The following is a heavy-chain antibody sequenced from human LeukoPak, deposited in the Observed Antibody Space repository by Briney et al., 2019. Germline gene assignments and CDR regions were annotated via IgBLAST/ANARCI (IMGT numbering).Heavy chain of an antibody. CDR3: ARRYCSGGSCYMGY. CDR1: GFTFSSYA. V-gene: IGHV3-30-3*01. CDR2: ISYDGSNK. D-gene: IGHD2-15*01. Sequence: GGSLRLSCAASGFTFSSYAMHWVRQAPGKGLEWVAVISYDGSNKYYADSVKGRFTISRDNSKNTLYLQMNSLRAEDTAVYYCARRYCSGGSCYMGYWGQXTXVTVSS. J-gene: IGHJ4*02.